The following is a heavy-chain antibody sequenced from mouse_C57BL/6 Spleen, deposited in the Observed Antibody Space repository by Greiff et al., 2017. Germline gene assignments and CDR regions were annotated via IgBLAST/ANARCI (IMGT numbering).Heavy chain of an antibody. V-gene: IGHV1-59*01. J-gene: IGHJ2*01. CDR2: IDPSDSYT. Sequence: QVQLQQPGAELVRPGTSVKLSCKASGYTFTSYWMHWVKQRPGQGLEWIGVIDPSDSYTTYNQQFKGKATLTVDTSSSTAYMQLSSLTSEDSAVYYCARLGFDYWGQGTTLTVSS. CDR3: ARLGFDY. CDR1: GYTFTSYW.